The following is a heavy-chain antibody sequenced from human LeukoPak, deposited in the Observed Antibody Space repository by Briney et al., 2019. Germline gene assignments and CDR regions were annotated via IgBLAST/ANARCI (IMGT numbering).Heavy chain of an antibody. CDR2: IPFDERNK. V-gene: IGHV3-30*02. CDR1: GFTFSNYG. CDR3: VKEREWLSLDH. D-gene: IGHD3-3*01. J-gene: IGHJ5*02. Sequence: GGSLRLSCVASGFTFSNYGMHWVRQAPGKGVEWVAFIPFDERNKFYGGAVKGRLAISRDTSKNTLYLQMNSLRPEDTAMYSCVKEREWLSLDHWGQGTLVTVSS.